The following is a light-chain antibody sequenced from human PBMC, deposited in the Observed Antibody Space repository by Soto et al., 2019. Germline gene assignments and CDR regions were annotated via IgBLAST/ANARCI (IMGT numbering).Light chain of an antibody. CDR3: QQSYDTPLT. V-gene: IGKV1-39*01. Sequence: DIQMTQSPSSLSAFVGDRVTISCRASQTIATYLNWYQQKPGRAPKLLIYDASNLQSGVPSRFSGRASGTDFTLTISSLQPEDFATYYCQQSYDTPLTFGQGTKVEIK. CDR1: QTIATY. J-gene: IGKJ1*01. CDR2: DAS.